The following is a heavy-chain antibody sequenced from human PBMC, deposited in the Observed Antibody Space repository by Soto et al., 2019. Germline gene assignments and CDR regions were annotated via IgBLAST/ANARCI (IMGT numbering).Heavy chain of an antibody. J-gene: IGHJ4*02. CDR1: GGSISSSSYY. V-gene: IGHV4-39*01. Sequence: SETLSLTCTVSGGSISSSSYYWGWIRQPPGKGLEWIGSIYYSGSTYYNPSLKSRVTISVDTSKNQFSLKLSSVTAADTAVYYCARGQPGYSSTITLGRYFDYWGQGTLVTVSS. CDR3: ARGQPGYSSTITLGRYFDY. CDR2: IYYSGST. D-gene: IGHD6-13*01.